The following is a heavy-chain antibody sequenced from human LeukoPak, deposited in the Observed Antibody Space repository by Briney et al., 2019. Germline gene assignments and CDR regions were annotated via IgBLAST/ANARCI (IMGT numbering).Heavy chain of an antibody. CDR3: ARTPTVTTAAAHFDY. Sequence: SETLSLTCTVSGGSISSYYWSWIRQPAGKGLEWIGRIYTSGSTNYNPSLKSRVTISVDTSKNQFSLKLSSVTAADTAVYYCARTPTVTTAAAHFDYWGQGTLVTVSS. J-gene: IGHJ4*02. CDR1: GGSISSYY. V-gene: IGHV4-4*07. D-gene: IGHD4-17*01. CDR2: IYTSGST.